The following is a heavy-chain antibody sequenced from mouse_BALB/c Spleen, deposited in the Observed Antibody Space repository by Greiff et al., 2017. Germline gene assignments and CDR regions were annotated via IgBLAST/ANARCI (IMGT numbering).Heavy chain of an antibody. CDR1: GYTFTDYE. J-gene: IGHJ2*01. D-gene: IGHD4-1*01. V-gene: IGHV1-15*01. CDR3: TRNWGYFDY. Sequence: QVQLQQSGAELVRPGASVTLSCKASGYTFTDYEMHWVKQTPVHGLEWIGAIDPETGGTAYNQKFKGKATLTADKSSSTAYMELRSLTSEDSAVYYCTRNWGYFDYWGQGTTLTVSS. CDR2: IDPETGGT.